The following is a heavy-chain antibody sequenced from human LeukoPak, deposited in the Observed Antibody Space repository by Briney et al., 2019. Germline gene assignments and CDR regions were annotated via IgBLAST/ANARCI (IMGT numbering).Heavy chain of an antibody. CDR2: IIPIFGTA. J-gene: IGHJ4*02. CDR1: GGTFSSHA. V-gene: IGHV1-69*05. D-gene: IGHD6-13*01. CDR3: ASGGGSSSWYSPLPDDY. Sequence: SVKVSCKASGGTFSSHAISLVRQAPGQGLEWMGRIIPIFGTANYAQKFQGRVTITTDESTSTAYMELSSLRSEDTAVYYCASGGGSSSWYSPLPDDYWGQGTLVTVSS.